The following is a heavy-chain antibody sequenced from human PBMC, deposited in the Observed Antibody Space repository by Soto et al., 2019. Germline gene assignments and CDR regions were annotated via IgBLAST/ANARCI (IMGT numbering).Heavy chain of an antibody. CDR1: GYTFTSYA. Sequence: ASVKVSCKASGYTFTSYAMHWVRQAPGQRLEWMGWINAGNGNTKYSQKFQGRVTITRDTSASTAYMELSSLRSEDTAVYYCARKEVAGSYYYYGMDVWGQGTTVTVSS. J-gene: IGHJ6*02. CDR2: INAGNGNT. V-gene: IGHV1-3*01. CDR3: ARKEVAGSYYYYGMDV. D-gene: IGHD6-19*01.